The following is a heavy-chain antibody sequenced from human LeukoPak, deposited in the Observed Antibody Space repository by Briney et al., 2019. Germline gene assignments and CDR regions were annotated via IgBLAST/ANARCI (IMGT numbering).Heavy chain of an antibody. CDR2: IYYSGST. J-gene: IGHJ3*01. D-gene: IGHD3-9*01. CDR3: ARGVYYDILTGFGAFDV. Sequence: SETLSLTCTVSGGSISSYYWSWIRQPPGKGLEWIGYIYYSGSTNYNPSLKSRVTISVDTSKNQFSLKLSSVTAADTAVYYCARGVYYDILTGFGAFDVWGQGTMVTVSS. V-gene: IGHV4-59*01. CDR1: GGSISSYY.